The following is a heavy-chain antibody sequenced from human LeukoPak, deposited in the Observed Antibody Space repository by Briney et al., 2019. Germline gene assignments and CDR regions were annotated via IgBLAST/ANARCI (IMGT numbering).Heavy chain of an antibody. CDR3: AKKILGISYCFDY. CDR1: GFTFSSYG. D-gene: IGHD3-10*01. Sequence: GGTLRLSCAASGFTFSSYGIGWVRQAPGKGVGWGSFISGTGGATYYADSVKGGFTSYRDNPKNTIYLQMNSLRAEDTAVYYCAKKILGISYCFDYWGQGTLVTVSS. CDR2: ISGTGGAT. J-gene: IGHJ4*02. V-gene: IGHV3-23*01.